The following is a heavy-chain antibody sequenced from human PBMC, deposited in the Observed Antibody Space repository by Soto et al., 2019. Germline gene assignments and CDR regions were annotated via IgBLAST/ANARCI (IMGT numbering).Heavy chain of an antibody. CDR3: ARVNYDILTGYYNFDY. J-gene: IGHJ4*02. Sequence: GASVKVSCKASGGTFSSYTISWVRQAPGQGLEWMGRIIPILGIANYAQKFQGRVTITADKSTSTAYMELSSLRSEDTAVYYCARVNYDILTGYYNFDYWGQGTLVTVS. V-gene: IGHV1-69*02. CDR1: GGTFSSYT. CDR2: IIPILGIA. D-gene: IGHD3-9*01.